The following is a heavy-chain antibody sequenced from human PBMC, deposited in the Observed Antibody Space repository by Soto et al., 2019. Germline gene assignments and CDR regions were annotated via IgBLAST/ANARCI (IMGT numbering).Heavy chain of an antibody. V-gene: IGHV4-30-4*01. CDR2: ISSIGST. J-gene: IGHJ6*02. CDR3: ARGLVIRPYYYHGMDV. Sequence: QVQLQESGPGLVKPSQTLSLTCTVSGGPISSGDYFWSWIRQSPGKGLEWIGYISSIGSTYYNPSLKSLVSVSRDTSKNQFSLKLSSVTTTDTAVYYCARGLVIRPYYYHGMDVWGQGTTVTVSS. D-gene: IGHD3-9*01. CDR1: GGPISSGDYF.